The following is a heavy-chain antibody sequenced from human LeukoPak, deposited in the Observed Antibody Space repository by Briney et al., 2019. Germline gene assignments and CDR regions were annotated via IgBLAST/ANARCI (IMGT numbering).Heavy chain of an antibody. CDR3: AKDSYPPGTAAGPDY. CDR2: IKQDGSEE. Sequence: HPGGSLRLSCAASEFTFSSYWMSWVRQAPGKGLEWVANIKQDGSEEYYVDSVKGRFTISRDNAKNSLYLQMNSLRAEDTAVYYCAKDSYPPGTAAGPDYWGQGTLVTVSS. CDR1: EFTFSSYW. J-gene: IGHJ4*02. V-gene: IGHV3-7*01. D-gene: IGHD6-13*01.